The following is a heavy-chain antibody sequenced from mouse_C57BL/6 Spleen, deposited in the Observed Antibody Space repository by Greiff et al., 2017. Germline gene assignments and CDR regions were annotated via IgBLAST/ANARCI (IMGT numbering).Heavy chain of an antibody. J-gene: IGHJ3*01. CDR3: ARWGTAQAFAY. CDR2: INPNNGGT. D-gene: IGHD3-2*02. CDR1: GYTFTDYN. V-gene: IGHV1-22*01. Sequence: EVKLQQSGPELVKPGASVKMSCKASGYTFTDYNMHWVKQSHGKSLEWIGYINPNNGGTSYNQKFKGKATLTVNKSSSTAYMELRSLTSEDSAVYYCARWGTAQAFAYWGQGTLVTVSA.